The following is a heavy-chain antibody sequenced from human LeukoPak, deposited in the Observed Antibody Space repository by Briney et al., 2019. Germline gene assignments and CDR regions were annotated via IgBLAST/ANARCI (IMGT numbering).Heavy chain of an antibody. Sequence: PGGSLRLSCAASGFTFSSYSMNWVRQAPGKGLEWVSSISSSSSYIYYADSVKGRFTISRDNAKNSLYLQMNSLRAEDTAVYYCARVGYCSSTSCYTTQNMDVWGKGTTVTVSS. CDR1: GFTFSSYS. V-gene: IGHV3-21*01. CDR2: ISSSSSYI. CDR3: ARVGYCSSTSCYTTQNMDV. D-gene: IGHD2-2*02. J-gene: IGHJ6*03.